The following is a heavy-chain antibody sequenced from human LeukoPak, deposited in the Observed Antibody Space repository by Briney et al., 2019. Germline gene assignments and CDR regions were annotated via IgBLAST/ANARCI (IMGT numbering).Heavy chain of an antibody. CDR2: IIPIFGTA. D-gene: IGHD3-9*01. CDR3: ARDQRYFDWLAGPRGIFDY. Sequence: SVKVSCKASGGTFSSYAISWVRQAPGQGLEWMGGIIPIFGTANYAQKFQGRVMITADESTSTAYMELSSLRSEDTAVYYCARDQRYFDWLAGPRGIFDYWGQGTLVTVSS. J-gene: IGHJ4*02. CDR1: GGTFSSYA. V-gene: IGHV1-69*01.